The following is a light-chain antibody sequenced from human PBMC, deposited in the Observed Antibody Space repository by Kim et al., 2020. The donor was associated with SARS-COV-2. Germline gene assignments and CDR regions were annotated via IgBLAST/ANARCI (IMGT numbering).Light chain of an antibody. J-gene: IGKJ2*01. CDR2: HAS. Sequence: DIQMTQSPSSLAASVGDRVTITCRASQKINIYLNWYQQKPGKSPKLLIYHASYLESGVPSRFSGSGSGTDFTLTIRSLQPDDFASYYCHQSYSLPYTFGQGTKLEI. CDR1: QKINIY. CDR3: HQSYSLPYT. V-gene: IGKV1-39*01.